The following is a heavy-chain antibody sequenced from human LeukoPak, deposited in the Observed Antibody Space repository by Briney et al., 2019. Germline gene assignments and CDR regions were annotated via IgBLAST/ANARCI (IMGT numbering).Heavy chain of an antibody. CDR3: AREGYYGSGSTFDY. CDR1: GGSISSGGYY. V-gene: IGHV4-31*03. D-gene: IGHD3-10*01. J-gene: IGHJ4*02. CDR2: IYYSGST. Sequence: PSETLSLTCTVSGGSISSGGYYWSWIRQHPGTGLEWIGYIYYSGSTYYNPSLKSRVTISVYTSKNQFSLKLSSVTAADTAVYYCAREGYYGSGSTFDYWGQGTLVTVSS.